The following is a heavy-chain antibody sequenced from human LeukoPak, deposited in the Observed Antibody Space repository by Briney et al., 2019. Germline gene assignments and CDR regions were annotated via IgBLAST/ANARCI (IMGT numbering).Heavy chain of an antibody. Sequence: PSGTLSLTCAVSGGSISSSNWWSWVRQPPGKGLEWIGEIYHSGSTYYNPSLKSRLTISVDTSKNQFSLKLTSVTAADTAVYYCARLNKPGWFDPWGQGTLVTVSS. V-gene: IGHV4-4*02. J-gene: IGHJ5*02. D-gene: IGHD1-14*01. CDR3: ARLNKPGWFDP. CDR2: IYHSGST. CDR1: GGSISSSNW.